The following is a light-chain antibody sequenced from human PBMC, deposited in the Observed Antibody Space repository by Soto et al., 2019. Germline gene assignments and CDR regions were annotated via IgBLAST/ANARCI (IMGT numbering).Light chain of an antibody. CDR1: SSDVGGYSY. CDR3: NSYTSSSTRV. V-gene: IGLV2-14*01. J-gene: IGLJ1*01. CDR2: EVS. Sequence: QSVLTQPASVSGSPGQSITISCTGTSSDVGGYSYVSWYQQHPGKAPKLMIYEVSNRPSGVSNRFSDSKSGNTASLTISGLQAEDEADYYCNSYTSSSTRVFGTGTKVTVL.